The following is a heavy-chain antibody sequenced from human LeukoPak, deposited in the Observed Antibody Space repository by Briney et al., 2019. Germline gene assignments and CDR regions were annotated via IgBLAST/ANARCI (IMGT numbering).Heavy chain of an antibody. V-gene: IGHV4-59*12. D-gene: IGHD2-15*01. CDR1: GGSIRSYY. CDR2: IYYSGST. Sequence: SETLSLTCTVSGGSIRSYYWTWIRQPPGKGLEWIGYIYYSGSTNYKPSLKSRVTISVDTSKNQFSLNLSSVTAADTAVYYCARVGCSGGSCYRLRYYMDVWGKGTTVTVSS. J-gene: IGHJ6*03. CDR3: ARVGCSGGSCYRLRYYMDV.